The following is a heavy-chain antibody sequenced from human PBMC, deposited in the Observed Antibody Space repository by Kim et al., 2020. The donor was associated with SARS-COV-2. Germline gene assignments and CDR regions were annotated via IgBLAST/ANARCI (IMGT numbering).Heavy chain of an antibody. V-gene: IGHV4-34*01. J-gene: IGHJ4*02. CDR2: INHSGST. CDR3: ARGTRLWGSSWYPFGY. CDR1: GGSFSGYY. Sequence: SETLSLTCAVYGGSFSGYYWSWIRQPPGKGLEWIGEINHSGSTNYNPSLKSRVTISVDTSKNQFSLKLSSVTAADTAVYYCARGTRLWGSSWYPFGYWGQGTLVTVSS. D-gene: IGHD6-13*01.